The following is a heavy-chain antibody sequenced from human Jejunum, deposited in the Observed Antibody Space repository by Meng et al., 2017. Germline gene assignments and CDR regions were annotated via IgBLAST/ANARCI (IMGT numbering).Heavy chain of an antibody. J-gene: IGHJ4*02. Sequence: GSLRLSCTVSGGSISSHYWSWIRQPPGKGLEWIGYISDSGSTNYNPSLKSRVTISVDTSKNQFSLRLNSVTAADTAVYYCARHSPPYDVLTGPFDYWGQGTLVTVSS. CDR2: ISDSGST. V-gene: IGHV4-59*11. CDR3: ARHSPPYDVLTGPFDY. CDR1: GGSISSHY. D-gene: IGHD3-9*01.